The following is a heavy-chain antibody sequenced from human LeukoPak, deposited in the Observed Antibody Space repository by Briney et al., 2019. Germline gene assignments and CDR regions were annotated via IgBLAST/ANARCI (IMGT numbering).Heavy chain of an antibody. V-gene: IGHV4-59*01. CDR2: IYYSGST. D-gene: IGHD2-15*01. Sequence: SETLSLTCTVSGGSISSYYWSWIRQPPGKGLEWIGYIYYSGSTNYNPSLKSRVTISVDTSKNQFSLKLSSVTAADTAVHYCARSVVYWYFDLWGRGTLVTVSS. J-gene: IGHJ2*01. CDR1: GGSISSYY. CDR3: ARSVVYWYFDL.